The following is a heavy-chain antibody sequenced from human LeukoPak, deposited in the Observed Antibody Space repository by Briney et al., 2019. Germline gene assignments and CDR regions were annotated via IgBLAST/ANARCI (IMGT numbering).Heavy chain of an antibody. V-gene: IGHV3-23*01. CDR1: GFIFKNYA. J-gene: IGHJ3*02. D-gene: IGHD3-3*01. CDR3: AKADATIGGAFDI. CDR2: ISGTSDTT. Sequence: GGSLRLSCEASGFIFKNYAMSWVRQAPGKGLEWVSIISGTSDTTRYGDSVRGRFTTSRDNPRNTLYLQMNSLRVDDTAVYYCAKADATIGGAFDIWGKGTMVTVSS.